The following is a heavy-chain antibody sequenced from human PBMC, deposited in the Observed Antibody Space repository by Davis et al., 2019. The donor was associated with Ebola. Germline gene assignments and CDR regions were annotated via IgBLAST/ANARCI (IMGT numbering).Heavy chain of an antibody. D-gene: IGHD3-3*01. CDR2: ISSSGSTI. J-gene: IGHJ6*04. Sequence: GESLKISCAASGFTFSDYYMSWIRQAPGKGLEWVSYISSSGSTIYYADSVKGRFTISRDNAKNSLYLQMNSLRAEDTAVYYCARGSPYYDFWSGLDYYGMDVWGKGTTVTVSS. CDR1: GFTFSDYY. CDR3: ARGSPYYDFWSGLDYYGMDV. V-gene: IGHV3-11*01.